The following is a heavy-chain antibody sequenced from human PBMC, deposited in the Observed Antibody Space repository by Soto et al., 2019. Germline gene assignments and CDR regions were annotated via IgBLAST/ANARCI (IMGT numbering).Heavy chain of an antibody. V-gene: IGHV3-53*01. CDR1: GLTVSGIY. CDR2: IYRDGST. Sequence: GGSLRLSCAASGLTVSGIYMTWVRQAPGMGLQWVSVIYRDGSTYYADSVKGRFSISREIAKNMLYLQMKRLRAEDTAVYYCAGVNPFPAHTGYDLRPTFFNXWGQVALVTVSX. J-gene: IGHJ4*02. D-gene: IGHD5-12*01. CDR3: AGVNPFPAHTGYDLRPTFFNX.